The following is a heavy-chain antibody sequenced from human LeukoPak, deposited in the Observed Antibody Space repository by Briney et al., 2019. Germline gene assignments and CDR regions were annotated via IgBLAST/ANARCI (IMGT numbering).Heavy chain of an antibody. Sequence: SVKVSCKASGGTFSNYAISWMRQAPGQGPEWMGGIIPSFGTANYAQKFEGRVNITADVSTNIAYMELRSLRSEDAAVYCAKGGYCSGGTCYIRGFDPWGQGTLVTVSS. J-gene: IGHJ5*02. CDR3: KGGYCSGGTCYIRGFDP. D-gene: IGHD2-15*01. CDR1: GGTFSNYA. CDR2: IIPSFGTA. V-gene: IGHV1-69*01.